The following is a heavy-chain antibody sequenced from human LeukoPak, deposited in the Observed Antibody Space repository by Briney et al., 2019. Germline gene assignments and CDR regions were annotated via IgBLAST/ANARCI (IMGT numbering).Heavy chain of an antibody. V-gene: IGHV3-23*01. CDR2: ISNGGDSK. CDR3: AKGESSGGGHYFFDN. D-gene: IGHD2-15*01. J-gene: IGHJ4*02. Sequence: GGSLRLYCTASGFTYSSYAMTWARHASTKGLVDISAISNGGDSKYYADSVKGRFTISRDNSKNKMYLQMNFLRAGDTAVYYCAKGESSGGGHYFFDNWGQGALVSVSS. CDR1: GFTYSSYA.